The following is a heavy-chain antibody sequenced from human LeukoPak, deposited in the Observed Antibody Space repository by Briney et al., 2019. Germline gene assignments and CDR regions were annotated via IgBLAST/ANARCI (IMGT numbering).Heavy chain of an antibody. Sequence: PSETLSLTCTVSGGSISGYYWNWIRQPPGKGLEWVGYIYYSGSTNYSPSLKSRVTLSVDTSKNQFSLKLSSVSAADTAVYYCARVMRGADSSGYYGYYFDYWGQGTLVTVSS. CDR1: GGSISGYY. V-gene: IGHV4-59*01. CDR2: IYYSGST. J-gene: IGHJ4*02. CDR3: ARVMRGADSSGYYGYYFDY. D-gene: IGHD3-22*01.